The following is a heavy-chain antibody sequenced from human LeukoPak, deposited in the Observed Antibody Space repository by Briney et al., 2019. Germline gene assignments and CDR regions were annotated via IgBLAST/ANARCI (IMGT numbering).Heavy chain of an antibody. V-gene: IGHV4-38-2*02. J-gene: IGHJ3*02. Sequence: PSETLSLTCTASGYSISSGYYWGWIRQPPGKGLEWIGSIYHSGSTYYNPSLKSRVTISVDTSKNQFSLKLSSVTAADTAVYSCAREGDGDPVGATPGGAFDIWGQGTMVTVSS. CDR2: IYHSGST. CDR3: AREGDGDPVGATPGGAFDI. D-gene: IGHD1-26*01. CDR1: GYSISSGYY.